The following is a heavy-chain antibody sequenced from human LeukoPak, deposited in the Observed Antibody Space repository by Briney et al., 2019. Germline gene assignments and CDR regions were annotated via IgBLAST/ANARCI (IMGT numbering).Heavy chain of an antibody. CDR2: ISAYNGNT. J-gene: IGHJ6*02. V-gene: IGHV1-18*01. Sequence: ASVKVSCKASGYTFTSYGISWVRQAPGQGREWMGWISAYNGNTNYAQKLQGRVTMTTDTSTSTAYMELRHLISDDTAVYYRARVDFIAAASINASYYYYYGMDVWGQGTTVTVSS. CDR3: ARVDFIAAASINASYYYYYGMDV. CDR1: GYTFTSYG. D-gene: IGHD6-13*01.